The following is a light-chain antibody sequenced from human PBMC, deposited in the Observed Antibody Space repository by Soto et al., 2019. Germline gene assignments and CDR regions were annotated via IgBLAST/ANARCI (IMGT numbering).Light chain of an antibody. V-gene: IGKV3-20*01. CDR3: QQTQT. CDR1: QSVSSSY. J-gene: IGKJ1*01. CDR2: GAS. Sequence: EIVLTQSPGTLSFSPGERATLSCRASQSVSSSYLAWYQQKPGQAPRLLIYGASSRATGIPDRFSGSGSGTDFTLTISRLEPEDFAVYYCQQTQTFGQGTKVDI.